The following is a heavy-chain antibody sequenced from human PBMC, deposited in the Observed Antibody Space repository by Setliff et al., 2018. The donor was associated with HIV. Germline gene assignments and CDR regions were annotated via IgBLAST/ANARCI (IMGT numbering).Heavy chain of an antibody. CDR3: AGGTIFGVETY. J-gene: IGHJ4*02. V-gene: IGHV3-48*03. Sequence: WGSLRLSCAASGFTFSSYEMNWVRQAPGKGLEWVSYISSSGSTKYYADSVKGRFTISRDSSKNTVYLQMNSLRAEDTAVYYCAGGTIFGVETYWGQGTLVTVSS. D-gene: IGHD3-3*01. CDR1: GFTFSSYE. CDR2: ISSSGSTK.